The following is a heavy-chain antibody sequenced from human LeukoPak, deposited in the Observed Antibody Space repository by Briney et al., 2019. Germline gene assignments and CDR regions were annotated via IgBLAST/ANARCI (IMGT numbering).Heavy chain of an antibody. V-gene: IGHV3-11*05. D-gene: IGHD3-16*01. CDR1: GFSVSDYS. CDR3: TRERRGSYYAFES. CDR2: VMSGRGST. Sequence: PGGSLRLSCAASGFSVSDYSISSIRQSPGKGPEWISYVMSGRGSTNYADSVKGRFTISRDNAKNSVALQLDGLRADDTAVYFCTRERRGSYYAFESWGQGTLVTVSS. J-gene: IGHJ4*02.